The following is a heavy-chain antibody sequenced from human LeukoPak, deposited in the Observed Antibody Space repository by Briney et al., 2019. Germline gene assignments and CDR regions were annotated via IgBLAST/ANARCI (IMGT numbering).Heavy chain of an antibody. J-gene: IGHJ3*02. Sequence: PGGPLRLSCAASGFTFSNYWMNWVRQAPGKGLEWVANIKEDGSETYYVDSVKGRFTISRDNARNSLYLQMNSLRAEDTAVYHCARGKANSFDIWGQGTMVTVSS. CDR2: IKEDGSET. CDR3: ARGKANSFDI. CDR1: GFTFSNYW. V-gene: IGHV3-7*01.